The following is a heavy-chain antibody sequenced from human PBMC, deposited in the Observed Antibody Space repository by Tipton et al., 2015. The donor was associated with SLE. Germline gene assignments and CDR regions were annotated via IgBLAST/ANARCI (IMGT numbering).Heavy chain of an antibody. D-gene: IGHD3-3*01. Sequence: GSLRLSCAASGFTFSSYAMSWVRQAPGKGLEWVSAISGSGGGTYYADSVKGRFTISGDNAKNSLYLQMNSLRAEDTAVYYCARERIFALDYWGQGTLITVSS. V-gene: IGHV3-23*01. CDR2: ISGSGGGT. CDR1: GFTFSSYA. J-gene: IGHJ4*02. CDR3: ARERIFALDY.